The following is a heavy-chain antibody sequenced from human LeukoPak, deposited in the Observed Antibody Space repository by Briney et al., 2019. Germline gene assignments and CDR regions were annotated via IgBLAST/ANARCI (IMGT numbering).Heavy chain of an antibody. D-gene: IGHD6-13*01. Sequence: SETLSLTCAVYGGSFSGYYWSWLRQPPGKGLEWIGEINHSGSTNYNPSLKSRVTISVDTSKNQFSLKLSSVTAADTAVYYCASIPGIAAAGRPYYFDYGGQGTLVTVSS. CDR1: GGSFSGYY. V-gene: IGHV4-34*01. CDR2: INHSGST. J-gene: IGHJ4*02. CDR3: ASIPGIAAAGRPYYFDY.